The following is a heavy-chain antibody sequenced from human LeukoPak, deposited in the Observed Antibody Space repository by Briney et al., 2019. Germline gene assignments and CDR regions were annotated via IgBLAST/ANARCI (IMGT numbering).Heavy chain of an antibody. Sequence: PGGSLRLSCAASGFTFSRYSMNWVRQAPGKGLGWVSSISSSSSYIYYADSVKGRFTISRDNAKNSLYLQMNSLRAEDTAVYYCASSSPNWFDPWGQGTLVTVSS. CDR2: ISSSSSYI. CDR3: ASSSPNWFDP. J-gene: IGHJ5*02. V-gene: IGHV3-21*01. D-gene: IGHD2-2*01. CDR1: GFTFSRYS.